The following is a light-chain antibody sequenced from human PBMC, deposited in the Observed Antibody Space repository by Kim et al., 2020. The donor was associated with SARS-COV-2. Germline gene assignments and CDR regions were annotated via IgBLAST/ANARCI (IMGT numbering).Light chain of an antibody. Sequence: SSELTQDPAVSVALGQTVRITCQGDSLRSSYATWYQQKPGQAPILVIYGKNNRPSGIPDRLSVSSSGNTASLTITGTQAGDEAGYYCNSRDSNDNVVFGG. CDR1: SLRSSY. CDR2: GKN. J-gene: IGLJ2*01. CDR3: NSRDSNDNVV. V-gene: IGLV3-19*01.